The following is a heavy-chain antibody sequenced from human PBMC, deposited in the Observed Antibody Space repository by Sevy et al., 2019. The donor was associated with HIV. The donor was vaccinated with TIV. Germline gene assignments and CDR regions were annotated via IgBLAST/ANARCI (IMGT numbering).Heavy chain of an antibody. CDR2: ISGPGYGT. Sequence: GGSLRLSCAASGFTFNTHAMNWVRQAPGKGLEWVSVISGPGYGTNYADSVKGRFTNSRDNSKTTLLLQMNGLRNDETAVYYCAKALNPALESMLEVNLRSLKGFDVWGQGTMVTVSS. CDR1: GFTFNTHA. CDR3: AKALNPALESMLEVNLRSLKGFDV. D-gene: IGHD3-22*01. V-gene: IGHV3-23*01. J-gene: IGHJ3*01.